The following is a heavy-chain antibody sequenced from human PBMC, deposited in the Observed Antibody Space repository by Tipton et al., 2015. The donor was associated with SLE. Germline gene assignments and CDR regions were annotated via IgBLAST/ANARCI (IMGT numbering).Heavy chain of an antibody. V-gene: IGHV3-30*04. Sequence: RSLRLSCAASGFTFSSYAMHWVRQAPGKGLEWVAVISYDGSNKYYANSVKGRFTISRDNSKNTLYLQMNSLRAEDTAVYYCARVDKPLTGGGYFDYWGQGTLVTVSS. J-gene: IGHJ4*02. CDR2: ISYDGSNK. CDR3: ARVDKPLTGGGYFDY. D-gene: IGHD7-27*01. CDR1: GFTFSSYA.